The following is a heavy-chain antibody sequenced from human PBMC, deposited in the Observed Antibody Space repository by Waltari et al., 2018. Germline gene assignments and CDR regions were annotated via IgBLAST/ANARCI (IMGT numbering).Heavy chain of an antibody. Sequence: EVQLVESGGGLVKPGGSLTLSCAASGFTFNNAWMSWVRQAPGKGLEWVGRIKSNAAGGTTDYAAPVKGRFTFSREDSINTLFLQMNSLKTEDSAMYYCTTDGGVASYVYWGQGTLVTVSS. J-gene: IGHJ4*02. CDR1: GFTFNNAW. CDR3: TTDGGVASYVY. D-gene: IGHD1-26*01. V-gene: IGHV3-15*01. CDR2: IKSNAAGGTT.